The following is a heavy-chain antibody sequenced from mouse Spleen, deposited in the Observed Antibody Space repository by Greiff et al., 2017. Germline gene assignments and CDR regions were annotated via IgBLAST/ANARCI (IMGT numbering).Heavy chain of an antibody. CDR2: INPSTGGT. CDR3: ARSRYYGSSYLYFDY. Sequence: DVKLVESGPELVKPGASVKISCKASGYSFTGYYMHWVKQSSEKSLEWIGEINPSTGGTSYNQKFKGKATLTVDKSSSTAYMQLKSLTSEDSAVYYCARSRYYGSSYLYFDYWGQGTTLTVSS. CDR1: GYSFTGYY. J-gene: IGHJ2*01. V-gene: IGHV1-43*01. D-gene: IGHD1-1*01.